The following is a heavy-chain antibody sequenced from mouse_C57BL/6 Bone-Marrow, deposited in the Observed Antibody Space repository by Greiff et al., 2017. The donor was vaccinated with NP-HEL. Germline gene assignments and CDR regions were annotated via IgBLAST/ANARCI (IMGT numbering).Heavy chain of an antibody. CDR2: ISSGGGYT. D-gene: IGHD1-1*01. V-gene: IGHV5-6*02. J-gene: IGHJ4*01. CDR3: ARRGLITTVLMDY. CDR1: GFTFSSYG. Sequence: VMLVESGGDLVKPGGSLKLSCAASGFTFSSYGMSWVRQTPDKRLEWVATISSGGGYTYYPDSVKGRVTISRDTAKNILYLQMSSLKSEDTAMYYCARRGLITTVLMDYWGQGTSVTVSS.